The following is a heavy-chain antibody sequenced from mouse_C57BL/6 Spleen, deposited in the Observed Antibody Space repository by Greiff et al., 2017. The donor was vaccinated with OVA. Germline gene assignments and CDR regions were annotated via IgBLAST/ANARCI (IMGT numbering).Heavy chain of an antibody. J-gene: IGHJ2*01. CDR1: GYSFTGYY. D-gene: IGHD2-1*01. Sequence: VQLQQSGPELVKPGASVKISCKASGYSFTGYYMNWVKQSPEKSLEWIGEINPSTGGTTYNQKFKAKATLTVDNSSSTAYMQLKSLTSEDSAVYYCARGNQYYFDYWGQGTTLTVSS. CDR3: ARGNQYYFDY. V-gene: IGHV1-42*01. CDR2: INPSTGGT.